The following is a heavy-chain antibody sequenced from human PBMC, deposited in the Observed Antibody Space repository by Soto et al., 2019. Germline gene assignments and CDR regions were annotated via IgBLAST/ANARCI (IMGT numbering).Heavy chain of an antibody. CDR3: ARAQFYSGSGNYNNLMFDA. Sequence: LSLTCAVSGGSIGGVGYSWSWIRQPPGGGLEWIGYMYHSGTFLKSPSLKTRLTMSLDMSKNQFSLTLNSMTAADTAVYYCARAQFYSGSGNYNNLMFDAWGLGTPVTVSS. J-gene: IGHJ5*02. D-gene: IGHD3-10*01. V-gene: IGHV4-30-2*01. CDR1: GGSIGGVGYS. CDR2: MYHSGTF.